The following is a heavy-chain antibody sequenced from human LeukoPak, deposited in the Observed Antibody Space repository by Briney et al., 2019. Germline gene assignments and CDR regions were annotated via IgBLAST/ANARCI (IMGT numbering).Heavy chain of an antibody. V-gene: IGHV3-53*01. CDR1: GFTVGTNY. D-gene: IGHD6-13*01. CDR2: IYSGSST. CDR3: ASSLYSSGWSLNSGAFDI. Sequence: GGSLRLSCAASGFTVGTNYMSWVRQAPGKGLEWVSLIYSGSSTYYANSVKGRFTISRDNSKNTVYLQMNSLRAEDTAVYYCASSLYSSGWSLNSGAFDIWGQGTMVTVSS. J-gene: IGHJ3*02.